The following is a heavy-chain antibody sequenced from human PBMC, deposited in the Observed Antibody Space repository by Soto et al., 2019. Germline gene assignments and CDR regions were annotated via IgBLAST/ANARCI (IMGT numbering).Heavy chain of an antibody. CDR2: INAGNGNT. Sequence: GVSAKPSSEARRYRITSRSLQSPRQETGQRLEWMGWINAGNGNTKYSQKLQGRVTITRDTSASTAYMELSSLRSEDTAVYYCAIGGLFDSSVYYYFSAFDIWGQGTMVIVSS. V-gene: IGHV1-3*01. CDR1: RYRITSRS. J-gene: IGHJ3*02. CDR3: AIGGLFDSSVYYYFSAFDI. D-gene: IGHD3-22*01.